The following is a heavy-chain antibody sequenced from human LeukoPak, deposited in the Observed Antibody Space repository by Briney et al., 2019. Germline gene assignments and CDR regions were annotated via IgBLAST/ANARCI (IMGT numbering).Heavy chain of an antibody. CDR3: ARDYGLAGLFWYFDL. J-gene: IGHJ2*01. Sequence: GGSLRLSCAASGFTSSSYWMTWVRHAPGKRLEWGANINQDGSEIYYMDSLKGGFTISRDSAKNSLYLEMNSLRGEDTAVYYCARDYGLAGLFWYFDLWGRGTLVTVSS. D-gene: IGHD6-19*01. V-gene: IGHV3-7*03. CDR1: GFTSSSYW. CDR2: INQDGSEI.